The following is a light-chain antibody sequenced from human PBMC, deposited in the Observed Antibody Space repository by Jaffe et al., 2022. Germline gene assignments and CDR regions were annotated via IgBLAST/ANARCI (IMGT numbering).Light chain of an antibody. J-gene: IGLJ1*01. Sequence: SYELTQPPSVSVSPGQTASITCSGDKLGDKYASWYQQKPGQSPVLVIYQDTKRPSGIPERFSGSNSGNTATLTISGTQAMDEADYYCQAWDSSTAKFVFGTGTKVTVL. V-gene: IGLV3-1*01. CDR3: QAWDSSTAKFV. CDR2: QDT. CDR1: KLGDKY.